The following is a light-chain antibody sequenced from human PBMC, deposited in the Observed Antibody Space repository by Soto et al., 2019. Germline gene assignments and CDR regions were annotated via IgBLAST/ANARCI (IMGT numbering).Light chain of an antibody. CDR1: SASIGAGYD. Sequence: QSVLTQPPSVSGAPGQRVTISCIGSSASIGAGYDVQWYQQVPGTTPKLLIYGNNNRPSGVPDRFSGSKSGTSASLAITGLQAEDEADYYCQSYDSSLSGSGVFGGGTKLTVL. CDR2: GNN. CDR3: QSYDSSLSGSGV. V-gene: IGLV1-40*01. J-gene: IGLJ3*02.